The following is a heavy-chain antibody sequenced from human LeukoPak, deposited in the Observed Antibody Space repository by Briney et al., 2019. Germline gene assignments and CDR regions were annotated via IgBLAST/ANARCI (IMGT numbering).Heavy chain of an antibody. J-gene: IGHJ3*02. Sequence: ASVKVSCKASGGTFSSYDISWVRQAPGQGLEWMGWISAYNGNTNYAQKLQGRVTMTTDTSTSTAYMELRSLRSDDTAVYYCAREVDYGDYGDGDAFDIWGQGTMVTVSS. D-gene: IGHD4-17*01. CDR3: AREVDYGDYGDGDAFDI. V-gene: IGHV1-18*01. CDR2: ISAYNGNT. CDR1: GGTFSSYD.